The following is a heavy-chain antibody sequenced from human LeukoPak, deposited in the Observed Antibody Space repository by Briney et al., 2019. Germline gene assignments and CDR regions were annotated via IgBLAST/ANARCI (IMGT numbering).Heavy chain of an antibody. V-gene: IGHV3-21*01. Sequence: GGSLRLSCAASGLTFSSYSMNWVRQAPGKGLEWVSSISSSSSYIYYADSVKGRFTLSRDNAKNSLYLQMNSLRAEDTAVYYCARDVRITMVRGVIKRSYWGQGTLVTVSS. CDR1: GLTFSSYS. CDR2: ISSSSSYI. D-gene: IGHD3-10*01. J-gene: IGHJ4*02. CDR3: ARDVRITMVRGVIKRSY.